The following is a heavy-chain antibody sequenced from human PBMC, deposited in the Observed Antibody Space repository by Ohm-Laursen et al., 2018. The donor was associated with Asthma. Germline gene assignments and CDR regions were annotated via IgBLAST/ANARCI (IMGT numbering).Heavy chain of an antibody. CDR3: ARDSGSGSYEYYYYYGMDV. CDR1: GFTFSGYG. D-gene: IGHD3-10*01. Sequence: SLRLSCAASGFTFSGYGMHWVRQAPGKGLEWVAVISYDGSNKYYADSVKGRFTISRDNSKNTLYLQMNSLRAEDTAVYYCARDSGSGSYEYYYYYGMDVWGQGTTVTVSS. V-gene: IGHV3-30*03. J-gene: IGHJ6*02. CDR2: ISYDGSNK.